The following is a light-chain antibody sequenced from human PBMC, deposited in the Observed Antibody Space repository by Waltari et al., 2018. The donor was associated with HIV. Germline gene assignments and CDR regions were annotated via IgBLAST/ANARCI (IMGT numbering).Light chain of an antibody. J-gene: IGKJ1*01. CDR3: QQYNNWPPWT. V-gene: IGKV3-15*01. Sequence: DIVMTQSPVTLSVSPGERATLSCRASQSVSSNLAWYQQKPGQVPRLLIYGASTRATGIPARFSGSGSGTEFTLIISSLQSEDFAVYYCQQYNNWPPWTFGQGTKVEIK. CDR1: QSVSSN. CDR2: GAS.